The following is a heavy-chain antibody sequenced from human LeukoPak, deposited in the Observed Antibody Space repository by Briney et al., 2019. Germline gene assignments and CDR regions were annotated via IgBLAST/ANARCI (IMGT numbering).Heavy chain of an antibody. CDR3: ARANGSGSRTGKNWFDP. J-gene: IGHJ5*02. Sequence: PSATLSLTCTVSSGSISSSSYYWGWIRQPPGKGLEWIGSIYHSGITDYNPSLKSRVTISVDTSKNQFSLKLSSVTAADTAVYYCARANGSGSRTGKNWFDPWGQGTLVTVSS. CDR2: IYHSGIT. D-gene: IGHD3-10*01. V-gene: IGHV4-39*07. CDR1: SGSISSSSYY.